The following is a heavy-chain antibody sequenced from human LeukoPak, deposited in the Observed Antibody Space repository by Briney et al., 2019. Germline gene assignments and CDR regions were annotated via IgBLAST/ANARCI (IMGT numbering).Heavy chain of an antibody. V-gene: IGHV1-46*01. Sequence: ASVKVSCKASGYTFTSYYMHWVRQAPGQGLEWMGIINPSGGSTSYAQKFQGRVTMTRDMSTSTVYMELSSLRSEDTAVYYCARDFRITMVRGSYYYMDVWGKGTTVTASS. J-gene: IGHJ6*03. CDR2: INPSGGST. CDR1: GYTFTSYY. CDR3: ARDFRITMVRGSYYYMDV. D-gene: IGHD3-10*01.